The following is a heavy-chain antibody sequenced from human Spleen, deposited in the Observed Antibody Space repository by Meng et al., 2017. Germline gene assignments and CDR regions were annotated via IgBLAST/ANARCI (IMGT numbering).Heavy chain of an antibody. CDR1: GYTFPDYW. J-gene: IGHJ4*02. Sequence: GQLVQSGAEVKKPWAPVKVSCKASGYTFPDYWLHWVRRAPGQGLEWMGRINPKSGDTHYAQRFQGRVTMTGDTSISTAYMELSGLRSDDTAMYYCARDEDISAAGKLFGDYWGQGTLVTVSS. CDR3: ARDEDISAAGKLFGDY. D-gene: IGHD6-13*01. CDR2: INPKSGDT. V-gene: IGHV1-2*06.